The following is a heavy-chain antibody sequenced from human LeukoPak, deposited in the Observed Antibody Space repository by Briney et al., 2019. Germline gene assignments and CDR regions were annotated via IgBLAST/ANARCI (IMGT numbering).Heavy chain of an antibody. V-gene: IGHV3-7*01. CDR2: IRGDESRK. J-gene: IGHJ4*02. CDR1: GFSFSNYW. Sequence: GGSLRLSCAASGFSFSNYWMTWLRQAPGKGLEWVANIRGDESRKYYLDSVKGRFTISRDNAKDTVYLQMNSLRAEDTAVYYCAREGYSSSWPFDYWGQGTLVTVSS. D-gene: IGHD6-13*01. CDR3: AREGYSSSWPFDY.